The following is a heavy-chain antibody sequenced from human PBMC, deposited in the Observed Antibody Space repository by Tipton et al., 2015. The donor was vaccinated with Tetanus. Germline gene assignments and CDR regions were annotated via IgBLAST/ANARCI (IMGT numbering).Heavy chain of an antibody. Sequence: QLVQSGAELKKPGASVTVSCTASGYTFTGYYMYWVRQAPGPGLEWVGWIDPNSGDTIYAQNFQGRVTMTRDTSISTVYMELCRLRSDDTAVYYCARDGGDYIYYGMDAGGPGTTVTVSS. CDR1: GYTFTGYY. CDR3: ARDGGDYIYYGMDA. CDR2: IDPNSGDT. D-gene: IGHD2-21*01. V-gene: IGHV1-2*02. J-gene: IGHJ6*02.